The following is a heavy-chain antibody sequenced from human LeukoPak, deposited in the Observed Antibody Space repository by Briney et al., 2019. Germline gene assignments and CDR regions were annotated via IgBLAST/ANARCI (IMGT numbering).Heavy chain of an antibody. Sequence: ASVKVSCKASGYTFTSYDINWVRQATGQGLEWMGWMNPNSGNTGYAQKFQGRVTMTRNTSISTAYMELSSLRSEDTAVYYCARHGGSSWHEAYNWFDPWGQGTLVTVSS. CDR2: MNPNSGNT. CDR1: GYTFTSYD. D-gene: IGHD6-13*01. V-gene: IGHV1-8*01. J-gene: IGHJ5*02. CDR3: ARHGGSSWHEAYNWFDP.